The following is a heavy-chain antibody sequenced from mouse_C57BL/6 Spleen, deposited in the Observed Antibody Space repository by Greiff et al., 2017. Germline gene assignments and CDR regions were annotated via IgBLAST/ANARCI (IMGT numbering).Heavy chain of an antibody. J-gene: IGHJ4*01. Sequence: VQLQQSGAELVRPGASVKLSCTASGFNIKDYYMHWVKQRPEQGLEWIGRIDPEDGDTEYAPKFQGKATMTADTSSNTAYLQLSSLTSEDTAVYYCTKGAQLRLRAMDYWGQGTSVTVSS. D-gene: IGHD3-1*01. CDR1: GFNIKDYY. CDR3: TKGAQLRLRAMDY. CDR2: IDPEDGDT. V-gene: IGHV14-1*01.